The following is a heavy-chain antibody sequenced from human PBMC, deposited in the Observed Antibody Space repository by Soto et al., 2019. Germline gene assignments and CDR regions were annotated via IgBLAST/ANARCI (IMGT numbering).Heavy chain of an antibody. CDR1: GFTFSSYA. CDR2: ISGSGVST. J-gene: IGHJ4*02. Sequence: GGSMRLSCAASGFTFSSYAMSWVRQAPGEGLEWVSAISGSGVSTYYADSVKGRFTISRDKSKNTLYLQMNSLIAEEPAVYYFSKGMPGWFGVLLPYFDYWVQGTLVTVSS. V-gene: IGHV3-23*01. D-gene: IGHD3-10*01. CDR3: SKGMPGWFGVLLPYFDY.